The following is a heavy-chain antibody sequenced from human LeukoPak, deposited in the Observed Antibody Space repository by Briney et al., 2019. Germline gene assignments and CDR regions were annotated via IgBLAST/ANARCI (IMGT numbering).Heavy chain of an antibody. CDR1: GYTFTGYY. Sequence: ASVKVSCKASGYTFTGYYMHWVRQAPGQGLEWMGWINPNSGGTNYAQKFQGRVTMTRDTSISTAYMELSRLRSDDTAVYYCARGNYDSSGYYYFDYWGQGTLVTVSS. J-gene: IGHJ4*02. CDR2: INPNSGGT. V-gene: IGHV1-2*02. CDR3: ARGNYDSSGYYYFDY. D-gene: IGHD3-22*01.